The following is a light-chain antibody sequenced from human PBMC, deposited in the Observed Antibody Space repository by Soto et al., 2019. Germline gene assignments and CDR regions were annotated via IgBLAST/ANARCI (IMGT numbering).Light chain of an antibody. J-gene: IGLJ2*01. Sequence: QSVLTQPPSASGTPGQRVTISCSGSISNIGGNTVNWYQQLPGTAPKLLMYTNKQRPSGVPHRFSGSKSGTSASLAISGLQSEDETDYYCAAWDDSLNGVIFGGGTKLTVL. CDR3: AAWDDSLNGVI. CDR2: TNK. V-gene: IGLV1-44*01. CDR1: ISNIGGNT.